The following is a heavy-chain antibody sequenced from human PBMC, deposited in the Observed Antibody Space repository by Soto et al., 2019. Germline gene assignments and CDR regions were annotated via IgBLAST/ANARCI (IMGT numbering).Heavy chain of an antibody. D-gene: IGHD3-16*01. CDR1: GFTFSLHW. Sequence: PGGSLRLSCVASGFTFSLHWMNWVRQAPGKGLEWVAAIKKDGSEEYYVDSVRGRFTISRDNAKNSVYLQMNSLRVEDTAVYYCATLPLGRGFDYWGQGLLVTVSS. CDR2: IKKDGSEE. V-gene: IGHV3-7*03. J-gene: IGHJ4*02. CDR3: ATLPLGRGFDY.